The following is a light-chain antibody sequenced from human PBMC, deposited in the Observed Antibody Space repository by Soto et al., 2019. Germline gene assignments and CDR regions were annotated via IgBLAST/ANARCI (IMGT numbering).Light chain of an antibody. V-gene: IGKV3-20*01. CDR3: QHYGTSPRT. Sequence: EIVLTQSPATLSLSPGERVTLSCRASPSVTSSDLAWYHQKPGQAPRLLIYGASSRATGIPDRFSGSVSGTDFTLTISRLEPEDFAVYYCQHYGTSPRTFGQGTKVEIK. CDR1: PSVTSSD. J-gene: IGKJ1*01. CDR2: GAS.